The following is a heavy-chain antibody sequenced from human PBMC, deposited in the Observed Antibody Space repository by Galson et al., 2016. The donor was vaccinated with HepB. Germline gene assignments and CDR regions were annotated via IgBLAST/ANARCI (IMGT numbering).Heavy chain of an antibody. CDR1: RNTFTAYF. J-gene: IGHJ4*02. V-gene: IGHV1-2*02. Sequence: SVKVSCKASRNTFTAYFIHWVRQAPGQGLELLGWINPNNGDTNYAQKFQGRVTMTRDPSNRTVYMEMIRLRTDETGIDYCATGGGRGYSYASDYWGQGTLVTVSS. D-gene: IGHD5-18*01. CDR2: INPNNGDT. CDR3: ATGGGRGYSYASDY.